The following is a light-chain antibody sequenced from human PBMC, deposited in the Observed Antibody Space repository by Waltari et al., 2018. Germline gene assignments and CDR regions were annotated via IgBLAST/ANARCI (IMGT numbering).Light chain of an antibody. CDR3: QTGGHGTWV. J-gene: IGLJ3*02. CDR1: SGHSTNV. Sequence: QLVLTQSPSASASLGASVKLTGTLSSGHSTNVVAWLQQQPEKGPRFLMKVNSDGSHTKGDEIPDRFSGSSSGAERYLTISSLQSEDEADYYCQTGGHGTWVFGGGTKLTVL. V-gene: IGLV4-69*01. CDR2: VNSDGSH.